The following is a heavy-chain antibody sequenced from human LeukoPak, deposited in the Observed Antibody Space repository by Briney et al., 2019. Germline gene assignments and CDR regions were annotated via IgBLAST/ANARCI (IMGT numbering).Heavy chain of an antibody. CDR1: GYSISSGYC. D-gene: IGHD2-8*02. Sequence: SETLSLTCTVSGYSISSGYCWGWIRQPPGKGLEWIGSIYHSGSTYYNPSLKSRVTISVDTSKNQFSLKLSSVTAADTAVFYCARQSRTGYNYYYTYYMDVWGKGTTVTVSS. CDR2: IYHSGST. V-gene: IGHV4-38-2*02. CDR3: ARQSRTGYNYYYTYYMDV. J-gene: IGHJ6*03.